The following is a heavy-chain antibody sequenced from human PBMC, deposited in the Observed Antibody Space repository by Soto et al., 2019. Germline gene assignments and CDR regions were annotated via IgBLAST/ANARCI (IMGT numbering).Heavy chain of an antibody. CDR1: GGSISSSNW. V-gene: IGHV4-4*02. CDR2: IYHSGST. J-gene: IGHJ4*02. Sequence: PSETLSLTCAVSGGSISSSNWWSWVRQPPGKGLEWIGEIYHSGSTNYNPSLKSRVTVSVDKSKNQFSLKLSSVTAADTAVYYCARVGLWAVAGLYDYWGQGTLVTVSS. CDR3: ARVGLWAVAGLYDY. D-gene: IGHD6-19*01.